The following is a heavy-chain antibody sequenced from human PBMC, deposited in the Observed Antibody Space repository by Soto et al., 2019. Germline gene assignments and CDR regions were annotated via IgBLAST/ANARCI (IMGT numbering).Heavy chain of an antibody. J-gene: IGHJ6*03. CDR1: GGSISSYY. CDR2: IYYSGST. CDR3: ARLVAPAGMGMGHYYYYMDV. V-gene: IGHV4-59*08. D-gene: IGHD2-2*01. Sequence: SETLSLACTVSGGSISSYYWSWIRQPPGKGLEWIGYIYYSGSTSYSPSLKSRVTISVDTSKNQFSLKLTSVTAADTAVYYCARLVAPAGMGMGHYYYYMDVWGKGTTVTVSS.